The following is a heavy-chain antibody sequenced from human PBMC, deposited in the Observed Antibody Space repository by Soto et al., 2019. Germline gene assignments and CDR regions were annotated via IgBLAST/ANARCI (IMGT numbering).Heavy chain of an antibody. Sequence: LSLTCTVSGGSISSYYWSWIRQPPGKGLEWIGYIYPSGRTTYNPSLKSRLTMSLDRSENQFSLNLDSVTAADSAVYYCVSDFGSGSYRFDYWGRGTLVTVSS. V-gene: IGHV4-59*12. CDR1: GGSISSYY. J-gene: IGHJ4*02. CDR3: VSDFGSGSYRFDY. CDR2: IYPSGRT. D-gene: IGHD3-10*01.